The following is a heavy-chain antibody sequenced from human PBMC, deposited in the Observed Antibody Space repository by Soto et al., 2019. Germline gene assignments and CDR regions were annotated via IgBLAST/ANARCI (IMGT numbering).Heavy chain of an antibody. J-gene: IGHJ3*02. Sequence: GGSLRLSCAASGFTFSDHYMDWVRQTPGKGLEWIGRIRNKANSYTTQYAASVTGRFTISRDDSKTSVFLQMGSLRTDDTAVYYCARGLIPVRGAFDIWGQGTMVTVSS. V-gene: IGHV3-72*01. CDR1: GFTFSDHY. D-gene: IGHD4-17*01. CDR3: ARGLIPVRGAFDI. CDR2: IRNKANSYTT.